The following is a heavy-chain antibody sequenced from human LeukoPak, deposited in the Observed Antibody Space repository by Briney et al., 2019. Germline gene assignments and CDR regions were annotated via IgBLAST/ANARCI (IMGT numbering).Heavy chain of an antibody. D-gene: IGHD3-22*01. CDR3: ATVPLYYDSSGYYLLLYY. CDR1: GYTLTELS. J-gene: IGHJ4*02. Sequence: ASVKVSCKVSGYTLTELSMHWVRQAPGKGLEWMGGFDPEDGETIYAQKFQGRVTMTEDTSTDTAYMELSSLRPEDTAVYYCATVPLYYDSSGYYLLLYYWGQGTLVTVSS. CDR2: FDPEDGET. V-gene: IGHV1-24*01.